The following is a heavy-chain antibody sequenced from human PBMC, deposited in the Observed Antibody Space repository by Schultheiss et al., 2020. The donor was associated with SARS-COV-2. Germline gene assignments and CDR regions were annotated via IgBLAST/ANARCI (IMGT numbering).Heavy chain of an antibody. Sequence: GESLKISCAASGFTFSSYGMHWVRQAPGKGLEWVAVIWYDGSNKYYADSVKGRFTISRDNSKNTLYLQMNSLRAEDTAVYYCARDYSAAAALDYWGQGTLVTVSS. CDR3: ARDYSAAAALDY. CDR1: GFTFSSYG. CDR2: IWYDGSNK. J-gene: IGHJ4*02. V-gene: IGHV3-33*01. D-gene: IGHD6-13*01.